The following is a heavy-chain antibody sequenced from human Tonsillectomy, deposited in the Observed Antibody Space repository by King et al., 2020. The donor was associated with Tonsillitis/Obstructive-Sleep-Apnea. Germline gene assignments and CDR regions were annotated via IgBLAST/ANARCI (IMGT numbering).Heavy chain of an antibody. CDR3: ARVFGQLVRFDAFDI. Sequence: VQLVESGAEVKKPGASVKVSCKASGYTFTSHDINWVRQATGQGLEWMGWMNPNSGNTGYAQKFQGRVTMTRNTSISTAHMELSSLRSEDTAVYYCARVFGQLVRFDAFDIWGQGTMVTVSS. V-gene: IGHV1-8*01. CDR1: GYTFTSHD. J-gene: IGHJ3*02. D-gene: IGHD6-6*01. CDR2: MNPNSGNT.